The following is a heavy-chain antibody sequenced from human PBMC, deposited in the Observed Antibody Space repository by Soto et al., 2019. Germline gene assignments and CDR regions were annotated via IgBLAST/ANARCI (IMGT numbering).Heavy chain of an antibody. D-gene: IGHD3-9*01. V-gene: IGHV1-69*06. J-gene: IGHJ2*01. CDR1: GGSFSSYA. CDR2: IIPMFHTP. Sequence: QAQVVQSGPEVKKPGSAVKVSCKTSGGSFSSYAITWVRQAPGQGLEWMGGIIPMFHTPNYSQKFQDRVTITADKSTNTAYMELRSLRSDDSGLYFCAIDSTPRGVAWDFDLWGRGTLLTVSS. CDR3: AIDSTPRGVAWDFDL.